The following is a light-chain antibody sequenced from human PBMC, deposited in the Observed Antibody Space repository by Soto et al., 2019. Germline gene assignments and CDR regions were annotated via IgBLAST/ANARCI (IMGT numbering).Light chain of an antibody. CDR3: QQRSNWPPIT. J-gene: IGKJ5*01. Sequence: EIVLTQSPGTLSLSPGERATLSCRASQSVRSYLAWYQQKPGQAPRRLIYDASNRATGVPARFSGSGSGTDVTLTISSLEPEDFAVYYCQQRSNWPPITFGQGTRLEIK. CDR2: DAS. V-gene: IGKV3-11*01. CDR1: QSVRSY.